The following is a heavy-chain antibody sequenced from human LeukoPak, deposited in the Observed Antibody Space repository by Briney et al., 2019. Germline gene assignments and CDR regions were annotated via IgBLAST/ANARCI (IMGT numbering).Heavy chain of an antibody. J-gene: IGHJ5*02. CDR1: GYTFTGYY. V-gene: IGHV1-2*02. D-gene: IGHD2-2*01. CDR3: ARGSQADIVVVPAALDWFDP. CDR2: INPNSGAT. Sequence: ASVKVSCKASGYTFTGYYMHWARQAPGQGLEWMGWINPNSGATDYAQKFQGRVTMTRDTSISTAYMELSRLRSDDTAVYYCARGSQADIVVVPAALDWFDPWGQGTLVTVSS.